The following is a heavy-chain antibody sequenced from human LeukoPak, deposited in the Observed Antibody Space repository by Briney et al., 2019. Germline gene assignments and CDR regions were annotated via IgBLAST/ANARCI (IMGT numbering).Heavy chain of an antibody. CDR2: IYTSGST. Sequence: SETLSLTCTVSGGSISSGSYYWSWIRQPAGKGLEWIGRIYTSGSTNYNPSLKSRVTISVDTSKNQFSLKLSSVTAADTAVYYCARDGLYGSGSYYGRPFDYWGQGTLVTVSS. CDR3: ARDGLYGSGSYYGRPFDY. D-gene: IGHD3-10*01. J-gene: IGHJ4*02. CDR1: GGSISSGSYY. V-gene: IGHV4-61*02.